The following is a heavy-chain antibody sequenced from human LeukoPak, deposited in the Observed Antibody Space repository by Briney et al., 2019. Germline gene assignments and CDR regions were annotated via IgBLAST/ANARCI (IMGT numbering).Heavy chain of an antibody. CDR1: GYTFTGYY. Sequence: ASVKVSCKASGYTFTGYYMHWVRQAPGQGLEWMGWINPNSGATNYAQIFQGRVTMTRDTSISTAYMELNRLISDDTAIYYFASGENAAYEIGFDPWGQGTLVTVSS. CDR2: INPNSGAT. CDR3: ASGENAAYEIGFDP. J-gene: IGHJ5*02. D-gene: IGHD3-10*01. V-gene: IGHV1-2*02.